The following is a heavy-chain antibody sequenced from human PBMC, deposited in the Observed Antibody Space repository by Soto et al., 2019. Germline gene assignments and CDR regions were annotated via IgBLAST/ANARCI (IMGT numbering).Heavy chain of an antibody. CDR1: GYSFTSYW. D-gene: IGHD2-15*01. V-gene: IGHV5-51*01. CDR3: ARPLGYGYRSGGSCYGDYYGMDV. Sequence: PGESLKISCKGSGYSFTSYWIGWVRQMPGKGLGWMGIIYPGDSDTRYSPSFQGQVTISADKSISTAYLQWSSLKASDTAMYYCARPLGYGYRSGGSCYGDYYGMDVWGQGTTVTVSS. J-gene: IGHJ6*02. CDR2: IYPGDSDT.